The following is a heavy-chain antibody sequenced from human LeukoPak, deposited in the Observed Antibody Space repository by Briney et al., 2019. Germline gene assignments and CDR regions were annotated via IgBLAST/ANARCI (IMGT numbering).Heavy chain of an antibody. Sequence: GGSLRLSCAASGFTFSSYAMSWVRQAPGKGLEWVSAISGSGGSTYCADSVKGRFTISRDNSKNTLYLQMSSLRAEDTAVYYCAKAGFLILTSHNDYWGQGTLVTVSS. J-gene: IGHJ4*02. CDR1: GFTFSSYA. D-gene: IGHD3-9*01. V-gene: IGHV3-23*01. CDR2: ISGSGGST. CDR3: AKAGFLILTSHNDY.